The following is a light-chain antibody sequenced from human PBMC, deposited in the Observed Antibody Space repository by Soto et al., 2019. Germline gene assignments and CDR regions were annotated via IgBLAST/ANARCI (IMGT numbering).Light chain of an antibody. CDR3: QQANSFPLT. CDR2: AAS. Sequence: DIQMTQSPSSVSASVGDRVTITCRASQGISSWLAWYQKKPGKAPNLLIYAASSLQSGVPSRFSGSESGTDFTLTISSLQPEDCAIYFCQQANSFPLTFGGGTKVEIK. V-gene: IGKV1-12*01. J-gene: IGKJ4*01. CDR1: QGISSW.